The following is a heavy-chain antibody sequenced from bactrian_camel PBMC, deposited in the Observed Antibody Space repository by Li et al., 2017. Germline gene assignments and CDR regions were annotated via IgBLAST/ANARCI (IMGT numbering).Heavy chain of an antibody. CDR2: INSGGGST. D-gene: IGHD7*01. CDR3: ATDEDWSWHY. J-gene: IGHJ4*01. CDR1: GYTVSSDC. Sequence: QLVESGGGSVQSGGSLRLSCAASGYTVSSDCMAWFRQALGKEREGVSTINSGGGSTTYADSVKGRFTISRDNAKNTVSLQMHSLKTDDTAVYFCATDEDWSWHYWGQGTQVTVS. V-gene: IGHV3S25*01.